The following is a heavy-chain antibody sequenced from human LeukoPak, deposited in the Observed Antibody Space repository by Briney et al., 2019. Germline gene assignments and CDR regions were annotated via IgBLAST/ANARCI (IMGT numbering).Heavy chain of an antibody. J-gene: IGHJ3*02. CDR1: GFTFSSYG. D-gene: IGHD4-17*01. CDR3: AKDRATVRDAFDI. CDR2: ISYDGSNK. V-gene: IGHV3-30*18. Sequence: PGRSLRLSCAASGFTFSSYGMHWVRQAPGKGLEWVAVISYDGSNKYYADSVKGRFTISRDNSKNTLYLQMNSLRAEDTAVYYCAKDRATVRDAFDIWGQGTMVTVSS.